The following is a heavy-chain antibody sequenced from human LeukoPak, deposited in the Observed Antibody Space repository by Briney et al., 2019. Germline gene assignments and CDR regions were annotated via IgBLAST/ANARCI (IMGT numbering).Heavy chain of an antibody. Sequence: SETLSLTCTVSGGSISSYYWSWIRQPPGKGLEWLGYIYYSGSTNYNPSLKSRVTISVDTSKNQFSLKLSSVTAADTAVYYCARHLQWGPGAFDIWGQGTMVTVSS. J-gene: IGHJ3*02. V-gene: IGHV4-59*08. CDR1: GGSISSYY. CDR2: IYYSGST. CDR3: ARHLQWGPGAFDI. D-gene: IGHD7-27*01.